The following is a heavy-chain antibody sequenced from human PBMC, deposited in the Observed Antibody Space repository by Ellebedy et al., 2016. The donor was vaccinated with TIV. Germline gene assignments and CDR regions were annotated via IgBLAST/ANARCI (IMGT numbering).Heavy chain of an antibody. CDR3: ARGEVLLDY. CDR2: INEDGSEK. J-gene: IGHJ4*02. V-gene: IGHV3-7*01. CDR1: GFTSSRCW. D-gene: IGHD1-26*01. Sequence: PGGSLRLSCAASGFTSSRCWMSWVPQAPGKGLEWVAKINEDGSEKNYVDSVKGRFTISRDNAKNPLYLQMNSLRAEDTAVYYCARGEVLLDYWGQGTLVTVSS.